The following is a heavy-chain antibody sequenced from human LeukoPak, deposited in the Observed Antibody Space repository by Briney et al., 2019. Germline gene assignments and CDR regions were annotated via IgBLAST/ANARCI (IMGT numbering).Heavy chain of an antibody. CDR2: FSATDGSA. CDR3: AKARIASAGTGAFDV. Sequence: PGGPLRLSCAASGFTASSYGMTRVRQAPGKGLEWVSAFSATDGSAQYAESVKGRFTISRDNSKNSLYLQMNSLRDEDTAVYYCAKARIASAGTGAFDVWGQGTMVTVSS. J-gene: IGHJ3*01. D-gene: IGHD6-13*01. V-gene: IGHV3-23*01. CDR1: GFTASSYG.